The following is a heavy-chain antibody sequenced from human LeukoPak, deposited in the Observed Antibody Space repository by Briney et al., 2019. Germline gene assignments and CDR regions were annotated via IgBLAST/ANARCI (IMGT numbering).Heavy chain of an antibody. V-gene: IGHV4-30-2*01. CDR3: VIVGTVIVDSLAP. D-gene: IGHD3-22*01. CDR1: GGSIRSGGYS. J-gene: IGHJ5*02. CDR2: IFYSGRT. Sequence: PSETLSLTCAVSGGSIRSGGYSWSWIRQPPGKGLEWIGYIFYSGRTYYNPSLKSRVTISVDRSKNQFSLKLSFVSAADTAVYYCVIVGTVIVDSLAPWGQGLLVTVSS.